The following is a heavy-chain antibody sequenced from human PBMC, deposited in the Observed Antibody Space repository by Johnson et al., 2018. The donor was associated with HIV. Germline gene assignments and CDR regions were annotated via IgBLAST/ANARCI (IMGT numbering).Heavy chain of an antibody. Sequence: QVQLVESGGGLVKPGGSLRLSCAASGFSFSDYYMSWIRQAPGKGLEWVAFIRYDGSTKNYADSVKGRFTISRDNSKNMLYLQMTSLRAEDTAVYFCAKGYSSSWYVAFDIWGQGTMVTVSS. V-gene: IGHV3-30*02. CDR1: GFSFSDYY. J-gene: IGHJ3*02. D-gene: IGHD6-13*01. CDR3: AKGYSSSWYVAFDI. CDR2: IRYDGSTK.